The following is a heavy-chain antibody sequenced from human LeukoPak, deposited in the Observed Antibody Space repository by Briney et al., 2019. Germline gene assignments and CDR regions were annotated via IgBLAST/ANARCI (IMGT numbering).Heavy chain of an antibody. D-gene: IGHD3-3*01. J-gene: IGHJ4*02. V-gene: IGHV3-23*01. CDR1: GFTFSSYA. CDR2: ISGSGGST. Sequence: GGSMRLSCAASGFTFSSYAMSWVRQAPGKGLEWVSAISGSGGSTYYADSVKGRFTISRDNSKNTLYLQMNSLRAEDTAVYYCAKDETAYDFWSGYYTRFVDWGQGTLVTVSS. CDR3: AKDETAYDFWSGYYTRFVD.